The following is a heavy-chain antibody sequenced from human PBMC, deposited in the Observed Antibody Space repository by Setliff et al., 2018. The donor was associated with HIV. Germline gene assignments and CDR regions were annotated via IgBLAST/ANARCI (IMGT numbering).Heavy chain of an antibody. CDR2: IYYSGTT. D-gene: IGHD6-6*01. CDR3: ASEAWTSYRSSSGYYYYYMDV. V-gene: IGHV4-61*01. Sequence: SETLSLTCTVSGDSVSSASYYWSWIRQPPGKGLEWIGYIYYSGTTKYIPSLKSRVTISVDTSKNQFSLKLSSVTAADTAVYYCASEAWTSYRSSSGYYYYYMDVWGKGTTVTVSS. J-gene: IGHJ6*03. CDR1: GDSVSSASYY.